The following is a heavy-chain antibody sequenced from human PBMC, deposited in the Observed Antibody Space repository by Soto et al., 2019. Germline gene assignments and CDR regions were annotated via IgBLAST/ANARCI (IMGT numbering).Heavy chain of an antibody. D-gene: IGHD2-21*02. Sequence: QVQLLESGGGVVQPGRSLRLSCAASGFTFSSYGMHWVRQAPGKGLEWVAVIWYDGSNKYYADSVKGRFTISRDNPKNTMYLQMNSLRAEDTAVYYCARGGDIVVVTAGGEIAFWGLGTLVTVSS. V-gene: IGHV3-33*01. CDR1: GFTFSSYG. CDR2: IWYDGSNK. J-gene: IGHJ4*02. CDR3: ARGGDIVVVTAGGEIAF.